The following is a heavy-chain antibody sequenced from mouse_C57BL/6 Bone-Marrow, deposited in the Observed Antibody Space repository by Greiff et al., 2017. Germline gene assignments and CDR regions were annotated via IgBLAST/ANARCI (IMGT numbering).Heavy chain of an antibody. CDR1: GFTFSDYG. V-gene: IGHV5-17*01. CDR3: ARGDYSKPSYWYFDV. J-gene: IGHJ1*03. CDR2: ISSGSSTI. D-gene: IGHD2-5*01. Sequence: DVKLVESGGGLVKPGGSLKLSCAASGFTFSDYGMHWVRQAPEKGLEWVAYISSGSSTIYYADTVKGRFTISRDNAKNTLFLQMTSLRSEDTAMYYCARGDYSKPSYWYFDVWGTGTTVTVSS.